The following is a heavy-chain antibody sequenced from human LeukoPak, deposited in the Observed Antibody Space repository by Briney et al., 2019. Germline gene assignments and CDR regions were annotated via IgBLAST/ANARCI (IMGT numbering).Heavy chain of an antibody. CDR2: IKQDGSEK. J-gene: IGHJ4*02. CDR1: GFSFSNNP. Sequence: GGSLRLSCAASGFSFSNNPMHWVRQAPGKGLEWAANIKQDGSEKFYVDSVKGRFTISRDNAKNSLDLQINSLGAEDTAVYYCARGLDCRSTSCYLDNWGQGTLVTVSS. CDR3: ARGLDCRSTSCYLDN. D-gene: IGHD2-2*01. V-gene: IGHV3-7*01.